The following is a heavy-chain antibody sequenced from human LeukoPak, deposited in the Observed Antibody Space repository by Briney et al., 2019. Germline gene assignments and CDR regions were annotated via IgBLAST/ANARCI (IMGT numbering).Heavy chain of an antibody. J-gene: IGHJ6*03. CDR3: ARTTEGGYTYGYFYYYYMDV. V-gene: IGHV4-59*01. D-gene: IGHD5-18*01. CDR1: GGSISSYY. CDR2: IYYSGST. Sequence: SETLSLTCTVSGGSISSYYWSWIRQPPGKGLEWIGYIYYSGSTNYNPSLKSRVTISVDTSKNQFSLKLRSVTAADTAVYYCARTTEGGYTYGYFYYYYMDVWGKGTTVTISS.